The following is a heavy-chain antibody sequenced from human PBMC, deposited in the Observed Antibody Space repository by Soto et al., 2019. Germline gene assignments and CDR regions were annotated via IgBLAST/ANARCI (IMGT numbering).Heavy chain of an antibody. CDR3: ARVRRAYDILTGLYYYGMDV. D-gene: IGHD3-9*01. Sequence: TSETLSLTCTVSGGSISSYYWSWIRQPPGKGLEWIGYIYYSGSTNYNPSLKSRVTISVDTSKNQFSLKLSSVTAADTAVYYCARVRRAYDILTGLYYYGMDVWGQGTTVTVSS. CDR2: IYYSGST. CDR1: GGSISSYY. V-gene: IGHV4-59*01. J-gene: IGHJ6*02.